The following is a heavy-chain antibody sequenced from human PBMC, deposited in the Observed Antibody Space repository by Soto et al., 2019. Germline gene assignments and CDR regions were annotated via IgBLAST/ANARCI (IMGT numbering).Heavy chain of an antibody. V-gene: IGHV4-59*07. CDR1: GDSISSYY. CDR3: AKYRRTEADGYTLAY. J-gene: IGHJ4*02. CDR2: IYYNGNT. D-gene: IGHD5-12*01. Sequence: QVQLQESGPGLVNPSDTLSLTCTVSGDSISSYYWSWIRQPPGRGLEWIGYIYYNGNTNYNPSLESRVTMSVDRSKNQFSLKLRSVTAADTAVYYCAKYRRTEADGYTLAYWGQGILVLVSS.